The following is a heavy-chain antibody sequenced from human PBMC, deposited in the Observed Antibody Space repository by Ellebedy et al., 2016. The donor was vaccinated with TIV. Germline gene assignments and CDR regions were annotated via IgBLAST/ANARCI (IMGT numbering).Heavy chain of an antibody. D-gene: IGHD3-3*01. Sequence: ASVKVSCKASGGTFSSYGISWVRQAPGQGLEWMGGIIPIFGTANYAQKFQGRVTITADKSTSTAYMELRSRRSEDTAVYYCAREGRPIFGVVIIDNYYYYGMDVWGQGTTVTVSS. CDR2: IIPIFGTA. CDR3: AREGRPIFGVVIIDNYYYYGMDV. CDR1: GGTFSSYG. V-gene: IGHV1-69*06. J-gene: IGHJ6*02.